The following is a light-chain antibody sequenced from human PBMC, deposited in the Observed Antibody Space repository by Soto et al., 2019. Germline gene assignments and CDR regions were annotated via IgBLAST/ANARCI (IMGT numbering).Light chain of an antibody. Sequence: DIVVTQTPLSLSVIPGQPASISCNSSQSLQHSDGETYLYWYLQRQGHPPQRLISDVSNRFSGVPDRLSGSGSGTDITLKIRRVAADDVGVFYCMQSLHLQYTCRRGIKLDI. CDR1: QSLQHSDGETY. J-gene: IGKJ2*01. CDR3: MQSLHLQYT. V-gene: IGKV2D-29*01. CDR2: DVS.